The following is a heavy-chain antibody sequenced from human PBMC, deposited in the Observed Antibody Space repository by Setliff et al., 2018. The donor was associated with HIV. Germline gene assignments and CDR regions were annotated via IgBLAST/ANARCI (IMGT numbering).Heavy chain of an antibody. V-gene: IGHV3-21*01. J-gene: IGHJ6*03. CDR2: ISSSSSYI. CDR1: GFTFSSYS. Sequence: PGGSLRLSCAASGFTFSSYSMNWVRQAPGKGLEWVSSISSSSSYIYYADSVKGRFTISRDDAKNSLFLQADSLTAEDTAVYYCARSQGIGNYYMDVWGKGTTVTVSS. CDR3: ARSQGIGNYYMDV. D-gene: IGHD2-15*01.